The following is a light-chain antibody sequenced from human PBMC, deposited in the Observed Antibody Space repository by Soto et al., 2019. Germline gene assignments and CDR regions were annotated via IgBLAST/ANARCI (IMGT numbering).Light chain of an antibody. CDR2: DAS. Sequence: DIQTTQSPSSLSASVGDRVSITCHASHDITNYVNSYQQNPGNAPKRLIYDASNLESGVPSRFSGSGSGTEFTLTISSLQPDDFATYYCQQYNSYSRTFGQGTKV. CDR1: HDITNY. J-gene: IGKJ1*01. V-gene: IGKV1-33*01. CDR3: QQYNSYSRT.